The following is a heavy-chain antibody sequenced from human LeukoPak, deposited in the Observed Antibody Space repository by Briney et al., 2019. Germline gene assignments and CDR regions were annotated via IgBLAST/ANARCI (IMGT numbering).Heavy chain of an antibody. CDR3: ARTQPDYYDSSGSLPGYYYYYMDV. J-gene: IGHJ6*03. V-gene: IGHV3-30*02. CDR2: IRYDGSNK. CDR1: GLTFSSYG. Sequence: GGSLRLSCAASGLTFSSYGMHWVRQAPGKGLEWVAFIRYDGSNKYYADSVRGRFTISRDNSKNTLYLQMNSLRAEDTAVYYCARTQPDYYDSSGSLPGYYYYYMDVWGKGTTVTVSS. D-gene: IGHD3-22*01.